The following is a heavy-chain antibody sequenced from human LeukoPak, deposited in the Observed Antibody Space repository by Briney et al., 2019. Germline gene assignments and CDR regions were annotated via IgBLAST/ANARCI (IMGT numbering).Heavy chain of an antibody. CDR3: AREVAAAGTTDYYYYYGMDV. D-gene: IGHD6-13*01. CDR1: GGSISSYY. J-gene: IGHJ6*02. CDR2: IYCSGST. Sequence: NPSETLSLTCTVSGGSISSYYWSWIRQPPGKGLEWIGYIYCSGSTNYNPSLKSRVTISVDTSKNQFSLKLSSVTAADTAVYYCAREVAAAGTTDYYYYYGMDVWGQGTTVTVSS. V-gene: IGHV4-59*01.